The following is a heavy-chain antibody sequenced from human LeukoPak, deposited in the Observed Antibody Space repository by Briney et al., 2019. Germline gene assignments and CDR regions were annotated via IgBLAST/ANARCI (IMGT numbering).Heavy chain of an antibody. V-gene: IGHV4-59*01. Sequence: PSETLSLTCTVSGGSISSYYWSWIRQPPGKGLEWIGYIYYSGSTNYSPSLKSRVTISVDTSKNQFSLKLSSVTAADTAVYYCARDYGGNSGLDYWGQGTLDTVSS. CDR1: GGSISSYY. CDR3: ARDYGGNSGLDY. J-gene: IGHJ4*02. CDR2: IYYSGST. D-gene: IGHD4-23*01.